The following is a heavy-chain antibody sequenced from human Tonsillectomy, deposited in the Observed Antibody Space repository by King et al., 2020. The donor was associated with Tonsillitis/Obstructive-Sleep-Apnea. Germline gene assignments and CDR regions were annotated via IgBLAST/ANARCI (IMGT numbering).Heavy chain of an antibody. Sequence: VQLVESGGGLVQPGGSLRLSCAASGFTFSSYWMSWVRQAPGKGLEWVANIKQDGSEKYYVDSVKGRFTISRDNAKNSMYLQMNRLRAEDTAVYYCARSDSSGYYLGADAFDIWGQGTMVTVSS. V-gene: IGHV3-7*01. CDR3: ARSDSSGYYLGADAFDI. J-gene: IGHJ3*02. CDR1: GFTFSSYW. CDR2: IKQDGSEK. D-gene: IGHD3-22*01.